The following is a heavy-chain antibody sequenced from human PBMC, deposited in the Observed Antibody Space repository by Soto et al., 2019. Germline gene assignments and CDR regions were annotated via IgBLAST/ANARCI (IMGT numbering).Heavy chain of an antibody. CDR2: ISGYNGNT. CDR3: AREGQAPYYYYGMDV. CDR1: SYTFTNYG. V-gene: IGHV1-18*01. J-gene: IGHJ6*01. Sequence: QVQVVQCGDEVKKPGASVKVSCKASSYTFTNYGFSWVRQAPGQGLEWMGWISGYNGNTKYAEKFQGRVTMTTDTSTSTAHMELRSLRSDDTAVYYCAREGQAPYYYYGMDVW.